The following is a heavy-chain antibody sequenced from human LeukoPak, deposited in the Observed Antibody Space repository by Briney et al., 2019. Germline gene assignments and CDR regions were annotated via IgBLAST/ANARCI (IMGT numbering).Heavy chain of an antibody. CDR3: ARVGYGSGSYSRYYYYGMDA. CDR2: INHSGST. CDR1: GGSFSGYY. Sequence: SETLSFTCAVYGGSFSGYYWSWIRQPPGKGLEWIGEINHSGSTNYNPSLKSRVTISVDTSKNQFSLKLSSVTAADTAVYYCARVGYGSGSYSRYYYYGMDAWGQGTTVTVSS. D-gene: IGHD3-10*01. J-gene: IGHJ6*02. V-gene: IGHV4-34*01.